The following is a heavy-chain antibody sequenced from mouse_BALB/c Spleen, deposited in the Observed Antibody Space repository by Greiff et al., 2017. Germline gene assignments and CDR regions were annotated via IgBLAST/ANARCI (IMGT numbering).Heavy chain of an antibody. J-gene: IGHJ1*01. Sequence: EVKLQESGGGLVQPGGSLKLSCAASGFDFSRYWMSWVRQAPGKGLEWIGEINPDSSTINYTPSLKDKFIISRDNAKNTLYLQMSKVRSEDTALYYCARQFITTVVATRYWYFDVWGAGTTVTVSS. CDR3: ARQFITTVVATRYWYFDV. CDR1: GFDFSRYW. V-gene: IGHV4-1*02. CDR2: INPDSSTI. D-gene: IGHD1-1*01.